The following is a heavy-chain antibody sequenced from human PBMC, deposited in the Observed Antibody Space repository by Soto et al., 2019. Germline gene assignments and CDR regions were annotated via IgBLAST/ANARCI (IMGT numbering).Heavy chain of an antibody. D-gene: IGHD6-13*01. CDR2: IYHSGST. CDR1: GGSISSSNW. Sequence: XETLSLTCAVSGGSISSSNWWSWVRQPPGKGLEWIGEIYHSGSTNYNPSLKSRVTISVDKSKNQFSLKLSSVTAADTAVYYCARSDIAVALFDYWGQGTLVTVSS. CDR3: ARSDIAVALFDY. V-gene: IGHV4-4*02. J-gene: IGHJ4*02.